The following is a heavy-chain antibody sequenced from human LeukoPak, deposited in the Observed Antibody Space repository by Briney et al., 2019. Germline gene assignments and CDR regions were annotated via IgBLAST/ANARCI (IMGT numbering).Heavy chain of an antibody. Sequence: ASVKVSCKASGYTFTNYGISWVRQAPGQGLEWMGWISAYNGNTNYAQRLLGSVTMTTDTSTSTAYMELRSLRSDDTAVYYCARDRPDIMITFGGVIPGDYWGQGTLVTVSS. CDR3: ARDRPDIMITFGGVIPGDY. V-gene: IGHV1-18*01. CDR1: GYTFTNYG. D-gene: IGHD3-16*02. J-gene: IGHJ4*02. CDR2: ISAYNGNT.